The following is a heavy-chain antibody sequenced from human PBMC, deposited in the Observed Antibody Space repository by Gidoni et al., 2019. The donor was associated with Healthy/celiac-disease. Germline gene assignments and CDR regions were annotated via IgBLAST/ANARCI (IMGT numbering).Heavy chain of an antibody. CDR1: GFTFSSYG. CDR3: ARNTVDLYGMDV. J-gene: IGHJ6*02. CDR2: IWYDGSNK. V-gene: IGHV3-33*01. Sequence: QVQLVESGGGVVQPGRSLRRSCAACGFTFSSYGMHWVLQAPGKGLEWVSVIWYDGSNKYYADSVKGRFTISRDNSKNTLYLQMNSLRAEDTAVYYCARNTVDLYGMDVWGQGTTVTVSS.